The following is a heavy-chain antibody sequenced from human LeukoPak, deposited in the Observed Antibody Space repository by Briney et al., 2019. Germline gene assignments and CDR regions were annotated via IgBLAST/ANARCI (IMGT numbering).Heavy chain of an antibody. CDR2: IIPILGIA. V-gene: IGHV1-69*04. Sequence: SVTVSCKASGGTFSSYAISWVRQAPGQGLEWMGRIIPILGIANYAQKFQGRVTITADKSTSTAYMELSSLRSEDTAVYYCATALPDCSSTSCYTPLDYWGQGTLVTVSS. D-gene: IGHD2-2*02. CDR3: ATALPDCSSTSCYTPLDY. J-gene: IGHJ4*02. CDR1: GGTFSSYA.